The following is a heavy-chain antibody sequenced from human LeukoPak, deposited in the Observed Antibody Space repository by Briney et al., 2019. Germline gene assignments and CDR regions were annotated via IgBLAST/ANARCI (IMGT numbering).Heavy chain of an antibody. J-gene: IGHJ4*02. D-gene: IGHD1-26*01. CDR3: ERAPFGNYYDFDY. V-gene: IGHV4-38-2*01. CDR2: IYHSGST. CDR1: GYSMSSGFY. Sequence: PSETLSLTCAVSGYSMSSGFYWALIRQPPGKGLEWIGSIYHSGSTYYNPSLKSRVTISVDTSKNQFSLKLSSVTAAVTTVYYCERAPFGNYYDFDYWGQGTLVTVSS.